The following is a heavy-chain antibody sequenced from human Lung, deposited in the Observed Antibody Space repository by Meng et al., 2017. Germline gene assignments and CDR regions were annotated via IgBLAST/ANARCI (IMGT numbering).Heavy chain of an antibody. CDR3: ARYVPNGSFWYFDF. CDR1: GYIFTNYD. D-gene: IGHD6-13*01. V-gene: IGHV1-18*01. CDR2: ISVKNGEA. J-gene: IGHJ2*01. Sequence: QVQRVQCGADPKKPGASVKVSCKASGYIFTNYDISWVRQAPGQGLEWMGWISVKNGEAKYPQNFQGRVTMTTDTTTSTAYMELRSLTSDDTAVYYCARYVPNGSFWYFDFWGRGTLVTVSS.